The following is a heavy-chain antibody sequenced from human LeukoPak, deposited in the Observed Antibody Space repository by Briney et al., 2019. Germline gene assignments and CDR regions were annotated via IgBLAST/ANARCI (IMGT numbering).Heavy chain of an antibody. CDR1: GGSFSGYY. V-gene: IGHV4-34*01. CDR3: ATSGYGSFDY. J-gene: IGHJ4*02. Sequence: PSETLSLTCAVYGGSFSGYYWNWIRQPPGKGLEWIGEINHSGSTNYNPSLKSRVTISVDTSKNQFSLKLSSVTAADTAVYYCATSGYGSFDYWGQGTLVTVSS. D-gene: IGHD5-12*01. CDR2: INHSGST.